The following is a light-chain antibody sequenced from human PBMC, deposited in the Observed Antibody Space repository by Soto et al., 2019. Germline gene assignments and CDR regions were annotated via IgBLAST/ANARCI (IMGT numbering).Light chain of an antibody. CDR2: GAS. CDR1: QSVSSNY. Sequence: EIVLTQSPGTLSLSPGERATLSCRASQSVSSNYLAWYQQKPGQAPRLLIYGASSRATGIPDRFSGSGSGTDFTLTISRLEPEDFAVYYCQQYGSSPLTFGPGTKGGYQT. J-gene: IGKJ3*01. V-gene: IGKV3-20*01. CDR3: QQYGSSPLT.